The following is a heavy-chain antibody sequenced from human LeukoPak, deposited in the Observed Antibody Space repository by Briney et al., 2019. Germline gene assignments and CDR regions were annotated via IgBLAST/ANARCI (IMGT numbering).Heavy chain of an antibody. D-gene: IGHD6-13*01. Sequence: GGSLRLSCAASGFTFDDYAMHWVRQAPGKGLEWVSGISWNSGSIGYADSVKGRFTISRDNAKNSLYLQMNSLRAEDTALYYCAKDNIAAAGPAFDYWGQGTLVTVSS. CDR1: GFTFDDYA. CDR3: AKDNIAAAGPAFDY. V-gene: IGHV3-9*01. J-gene: IGHJ4*02. CDR2: ISWNSGSI.